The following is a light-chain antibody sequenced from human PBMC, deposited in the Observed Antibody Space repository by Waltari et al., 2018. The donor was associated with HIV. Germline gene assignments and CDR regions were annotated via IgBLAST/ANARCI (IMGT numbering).Light chain of an antibody. Sequence: QSALTQPASVSGFPGQSITISCTGTSSDVGGYNYVSWYQQHPDKAPKLLIYEVSSRPSGISSRFSGCKSANTASLTISGLQADDEADYYCSSYTSSSTLVFGGGTKLTV. J-gene: IGLJ2*01. CDR1: SSDVGGYNY. CDR3: SSYTSSSTLV. CDR2: EVS. V-gene: IGLV2-14*01.